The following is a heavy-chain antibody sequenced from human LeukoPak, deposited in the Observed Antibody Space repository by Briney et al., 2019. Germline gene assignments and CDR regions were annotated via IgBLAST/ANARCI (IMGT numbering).Heavy chain of an antibody. V-gene: IGHV4-39*01. CDR3: AGGKGIVASD. CDR2: IYYSGST. J-gene: IGHJ4*02. Sequence: SETLSLTCTLSGGSISSSSNDWGWIRQPPGKGLEWIGTIYYSGSTYYNPSLKSRVTISVDTSKKQFSLKLSSVTAADTAVYYCAGGKGIVASDCGQGTLVTVSS. D-gene: IGHD6-13*01. CDR1: GGSISSSSND.